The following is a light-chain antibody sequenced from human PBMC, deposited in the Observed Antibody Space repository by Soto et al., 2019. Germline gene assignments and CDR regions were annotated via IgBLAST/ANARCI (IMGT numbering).Light chain of an antibody. CDR2: AAS. CDR3: HQSYSTPWT. J-gene: IGKJ1*01. Sequence: DIQMTQSPCSLSASVGDRGTITCRASQSITNYLNWYQQKPGKAPKVLIYAASSLQSGVPSRFSGSESGTDFTLSISSLQPEDFATYYCHQSYSTPWTFGQGTKVEIK. CDR1: QSITNY. V-gene: IGKV1-39*01.